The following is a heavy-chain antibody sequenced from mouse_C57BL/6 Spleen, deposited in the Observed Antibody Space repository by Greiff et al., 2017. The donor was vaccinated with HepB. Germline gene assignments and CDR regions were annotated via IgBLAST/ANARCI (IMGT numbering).Heavy chain of an antibody. CDR2: IYPGDGDT. D-gene: IGHD1-1*01. V-gene: IGHV1-80*01. CDR3: ARTTVVAPHFDY. Sequence: QVQLQQSGAELVKPGASVKISCKASGYAFSSYWMNWVKQRPGKGLEWIGQIYPGDGDTNYNGKFKGKATLTADKSSSTAYMQLSSLTSEDSAVYFCARTTVVAPHFDYWGQGTTLTVSS. J-gene: IGHJ2*01. CDR1: GYAFSSYW.